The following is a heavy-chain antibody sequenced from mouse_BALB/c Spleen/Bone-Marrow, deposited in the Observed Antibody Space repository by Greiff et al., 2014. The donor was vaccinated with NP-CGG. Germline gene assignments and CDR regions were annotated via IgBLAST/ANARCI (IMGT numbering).Heavy chain of an antibody. CDR1: GFNIKDYY. CDR2: IDPENGNT. V-gene: IGHV14-1*02. CDR3: VAYYRYEYYFDY. D-gene: IGHD2-14*01. Sequence: VHVKQSGAELVRPGALVKLSCKASGFNIKDYYMHWVKQRPEQGLEWIGWIDPENGNTIYDPKFQGKASITADTSSNTAYLQLSSLISEDTAVYYCVAYYRYEYYFDYWGQGTTLTVSS. J-gene: IGHJ2*01.